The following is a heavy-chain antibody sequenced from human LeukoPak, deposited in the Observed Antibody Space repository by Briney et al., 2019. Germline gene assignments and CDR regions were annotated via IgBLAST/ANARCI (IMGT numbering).Heavy chain of an antibody. CDR2: MYYSGST. Sequence: SQTLSLTCTVSGGSISSGDYYWSWIRQPPGKGLEWIAYMYYSGSTYYNPSLKNRVTKSADTSKNQLSLKLSSVTAADTAVYYCARPYYYDSRIDPWGQGILVTVSS. J-gene: IGHJ5*02. D-gene: IGHD3-22*01. CDR3: ARPYYYDSRIDP. CDR1: GGSISSGDYY. V-gene: IGHV4-30-4*01.